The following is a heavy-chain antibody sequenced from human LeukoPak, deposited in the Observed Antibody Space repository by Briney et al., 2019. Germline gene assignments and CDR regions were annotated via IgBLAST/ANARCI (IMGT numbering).Heavy chain of an antibody. CDR3: AREGGEWELLRTFDY. V-gene: IGHV3-7*01. J-gene: IGHJ4*02. CDR1: GFTFSSYW. CDR2: IKQDGSEK. Sequence: GGSLRLSCAASGFTFSSYWMNWVRQAPGKGLEWVANIKQDGSEKYYVDSVKGRFTISRDNAKNSLYLQMNSLRAEDTAVYYCAREGGEWELLRTFDYWGQGTLVTVSS. D-gene: IGHD1-26*01.